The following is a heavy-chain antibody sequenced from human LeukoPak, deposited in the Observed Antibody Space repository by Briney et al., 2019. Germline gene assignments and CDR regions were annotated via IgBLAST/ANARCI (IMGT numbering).Heavy chain of an antibody. J-gene: IGHJ3*01. V-gene: IGHV3-15*01. Sequence: GGSLRLSCEDSGFIFSNVWMSWVRQAPGKGLEWVGRIKTKTDGGTTDYAAPVKGRFTISRDASKNTLFLQMNSLKTDDTAVYYRTTMALGVGAFDVWGQGTMVTVSS. CDR1: GFIFSNVW. CDR3: TTMALGVGAFDV. D-gene: IGHD3-16*01. CDR2: IKTKTDGGTT.